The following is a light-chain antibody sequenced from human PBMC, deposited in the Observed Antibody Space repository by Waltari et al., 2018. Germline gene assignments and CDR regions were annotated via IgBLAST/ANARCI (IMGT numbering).Light chain of an antibody. J-gene: IGLJ3*02. Sequence: QSALTQPASVSGSPGQSITISCTGTSSDVGGYNYASWYQQHPGKAPKLMIYEVSNRPSGVSNRFSGSKSGNTASLTISGLQAEDEADYYCSSYTSSSTLPNWVFGGGTKLTVL. V-gene: IGLV2-14*01. CDR2: EVS. CDR3: SSYTSSSTLPNWV. CDR1: SSDVGGYNY.